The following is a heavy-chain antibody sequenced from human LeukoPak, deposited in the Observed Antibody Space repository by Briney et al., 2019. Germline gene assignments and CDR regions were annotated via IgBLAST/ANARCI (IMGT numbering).Heavy chain of an antibody. D-gene: IGHD2-8*01. Sequence: GGSLRLSCAASGFTFSSYWMNWVRQAPGKGLVWVSRIASDGSSTTYADSVKGRFTISRDNSKNTLYLQMNSLRAEDTAVYYCAKVAGYCTNGVCYYFDYWGQGTLVTVSS. V-gene: IGHV3-74*01. J-gene: IGHJ4*02. CDR3: AKVAGYCTNGVCYYFDY. CDR2: IASDGSST. CDR1: GFTFSSYW.